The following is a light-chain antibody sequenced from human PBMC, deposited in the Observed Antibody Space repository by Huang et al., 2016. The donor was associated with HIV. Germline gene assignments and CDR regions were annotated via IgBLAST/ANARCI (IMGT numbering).Light chain of an antibody. Sequence: EIVMTQSPATLSVSPGERGTLSCRASQSVSSNLAWYQQKPGQAPRLLSYGASTRATGVPARFSGSGSGTEFTLTISSLQSEDFAVYYCQQYNNWPLTFGGGTKVEIK. CDR3: QQYNNWPLT. V-gene: IGKV3-15*01. CDR1: QSVSSN. J-gene: IGKJ4*01. CDR2: GAS.